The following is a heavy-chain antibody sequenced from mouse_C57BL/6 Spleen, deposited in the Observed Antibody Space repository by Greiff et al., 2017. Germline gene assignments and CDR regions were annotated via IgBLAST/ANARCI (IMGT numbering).Heavy chain of an antibody. CDR3: ERGIVWSD. CDR1: GYTFTSYW. D-gene: IGHD2-10*02. CDR2: IYPSDSEP. V-gene: IGHV1-61*01. J-gene: IGHJ3*01. Sequence: VQLQQPGAELVRPGSSVKLSCTASGYTFTSYWMDWVKQRPGQGLEWIGNIYPSDSEPHYTQKFKDKATLTVDKSSSTAYMQLSSLATEDSAVYCCERGIVWSDWGQGTLVTVSA.